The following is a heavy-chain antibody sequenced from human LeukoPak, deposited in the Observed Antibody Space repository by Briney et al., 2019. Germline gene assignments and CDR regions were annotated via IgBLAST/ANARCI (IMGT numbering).Heavy chain of an antibody. CDR2: AYVNGHT. CDR3: ARLGGYNLSRNAFDI. V-gene: IGHV4-39*01. D-gene: IGHD5-24*01. Sequence: KPSETLSLTCTVSGGSVSSTAYYWGWIRQTPGQGLEWIGNAYVNGHTYYNPSLKSRVTIVVDTSKNEFSLKLSSVTAADTAVYYCARLGGYNLSRNAFDIWGRGTLVTVSS. J-gene: IGHJ3*02. CDR1: GGSVSSTAYY.